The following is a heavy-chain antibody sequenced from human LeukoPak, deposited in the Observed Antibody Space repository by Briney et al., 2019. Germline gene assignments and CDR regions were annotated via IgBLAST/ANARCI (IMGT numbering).Heavy chain of an antibody. CDR2: INHSGST. J-gene: IGHJ4*02. D-gene: IGHD3-10*01. Sequence: SETLSLTCAVYGGSFSGYYWSWIRQPPGKGLEWIGEINHSGSTNYNPSLKSRVTISVDTSKNQFSLKLSSVTAADTAVYYCASLYGSGRNFDYWDQGTLVTVSS. CDR3: ASLYGSGRNFDY. V-gene: IGHV4-34*01. CDR1: GGSFSGYY.